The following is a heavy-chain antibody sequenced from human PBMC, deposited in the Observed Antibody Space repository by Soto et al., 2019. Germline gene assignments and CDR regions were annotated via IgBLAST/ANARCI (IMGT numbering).Heavy chain of an antibody. Sequence: LSLTCTVSGGSISSSSYYWGWIRQPPGKGLEWIGSIYYSGSTYYNPSLKSRVTISVDTSKNQFSLKLSSVTAADTAVYYCARLTGYFDYWGQGTLVTVSS. V-gene: IGHV4-39*01. CDR3: ARLTGYFDY. CDR2: IYYSGST. CDR1: GGSISSSSYY. J-gene: IGHJ4*02.